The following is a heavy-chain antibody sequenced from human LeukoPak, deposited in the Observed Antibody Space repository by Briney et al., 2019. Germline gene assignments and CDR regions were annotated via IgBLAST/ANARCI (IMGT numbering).Heavy chain of an antibody. D-gene: IGHD2-15*01. Sequence: KASETLSLTCAVYGGSFSGYYWSWIRQPPGKGLEWIGEINHSGSTNYNPSLKSRVTIPVDTSKNQFSLKLSSVTAADTAVYYCARAYCSGGSCYLGYFDYWGQGTLVTVSS. CDR3: ARAYCSGGSCYLGYFDY. J-gene: IGHJ4*02. CDR1: GGSFSGYY. V-gene: IGHV4-34*01. CDR2: INHSGST.